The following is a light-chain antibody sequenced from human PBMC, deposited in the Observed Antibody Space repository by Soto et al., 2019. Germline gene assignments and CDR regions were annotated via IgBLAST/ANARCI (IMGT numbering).Light chain of an antibody. V-gene: IGLV2-14*01. CDR2: GVT. CDR3: NSYSTSSTAGV. J-gene: IGLJ3*02. CDR1: SSDVGAYNY. Sequence: QSVLTQPASVSGSPGQSITISCTGTSSDVGAYNYVSWYQQHPGKAPKVLIYGVTNRPSGISDRFSGSKSGNTASLTISGLQAEDEGDYYCNSYSTSSTAGVFGGGTQLTVL.